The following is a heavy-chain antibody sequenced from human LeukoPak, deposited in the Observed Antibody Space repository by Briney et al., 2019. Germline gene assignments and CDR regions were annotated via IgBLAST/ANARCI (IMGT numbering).Heavy chain of an antibody. CDR2: IIPILGIA. D-gene: IGHD2-21*02. Sequence: GASVKVSCKASVGTFSSYAISWVRQAPGQGLEWMGRIIPILGIANYAQKFQGRVTITADKSTSKAYMELSSLRSEDTAVYYCAREPRYCGGDCYSDYYYYGMDVWGQGTTVTVSS. CDR1: VGTFSSYA. CDR3: AREPRYCGGDCYSDYYYYGMDV. J-gene: IGHJ6*02. V-gene: IGHV1-69*04.